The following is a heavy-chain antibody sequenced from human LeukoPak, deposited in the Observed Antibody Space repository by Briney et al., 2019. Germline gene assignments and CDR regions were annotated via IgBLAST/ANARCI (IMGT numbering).Heavy chain of an antibody. V-gene: IGHV1-18*01. J-gene: IGHJ5*02. CDR2: ISANSGKT. D-gene: IGHD3-22*01. CDR3: ARPNNYYDDNGYYNNFDP. CDR1: GYTFSSHG. Sequence: GASVKVSCKTSGYTFSSHGITWVRQAPGQGLEWMGWISANSGKTYYAQKFQGRVTMTTDTSTSTAYMELRSLRSDDTAVYYCARPNNYYDDNGYYNNFDPWGQGTLVTVSS.